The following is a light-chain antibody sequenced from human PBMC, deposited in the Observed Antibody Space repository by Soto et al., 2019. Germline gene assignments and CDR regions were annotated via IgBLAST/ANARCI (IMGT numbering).Light chain of an antibody. CDR2: DAS. CDR1: QDISNY. Sequence: DIQMTQSPSSLSASVGDRVTITCQASQDISNYLNWYQQKPGKAPKLLIYDASNLETGVPSRFSGSGSGTDFTFTISSLQPEDIATYYCQQSQNTLYTFGQGTKLAMK. V-gene: IGKV1-33*01. J-gene: IGKJ2*01. CDR3: QQSQNTLYT.